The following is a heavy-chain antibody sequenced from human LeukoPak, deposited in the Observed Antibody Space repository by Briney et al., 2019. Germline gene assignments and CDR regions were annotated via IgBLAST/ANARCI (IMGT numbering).Heavy chain of an antibody. V-gene: IGHV3-21*01. J-gene: IGHJ6*04. D-gene: IGHD3-22*01. Sequence: GGSLRLSCAASGFTFCSYSMNWVRQAPGKGLEWVSSINSRSSYVYYADSVKGRFTISRDNAKNSLYLQMNSLRAEDTAVYYCARGPTMKMDVWGKGTTVTVSS. CDR2: INSRSSYV. CDR1: GFTFCSYS. CDR3: ARGPTMKMDV.